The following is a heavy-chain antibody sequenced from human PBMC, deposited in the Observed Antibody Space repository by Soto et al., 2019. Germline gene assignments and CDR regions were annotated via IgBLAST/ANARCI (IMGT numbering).Heavy chain of an antibody. CDR1: GFTFDDYT. D-gene: IGHD4-4*01. CDR2: ISWDGGST. Sequence: GSLRLSCAASGFTFDDYTMHWVRQAPGKGLEWVSLISWDGGSTYYADSVKGRFTISRDNSKNSLYLQMNSLRTEDTALYYCAKGIMDRTADYSGWFDPWGQGTLVTVSS. CDR3: AKGIMDRTADYSGWFDP. V-gene: IGHV3-43*01. J-gene: IGHJ5*02.